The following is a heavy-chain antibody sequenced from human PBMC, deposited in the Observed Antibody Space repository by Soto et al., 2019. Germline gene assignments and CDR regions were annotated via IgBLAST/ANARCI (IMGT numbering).Heavy chain of an antibody. CDR3: AHSRAPRIFDY. D-gene: IGHD3-10*01. V-gene: IGHV2-5*02. CDR1: GFSLTTSGVG. Sequence: QITLKESGPTLVKPTQTLTLTCTFSGFSLTTSGVGVGWIRQPPGEALEWLALIYWDDDKRYSPSLESRLTITKDTSKNQLVLTMTNVDTVDTATYYCAHSRAPRIFDYGGEGTLVTVSS. CDR2: IYWDDDK. J-gene: IGHJ4*02.